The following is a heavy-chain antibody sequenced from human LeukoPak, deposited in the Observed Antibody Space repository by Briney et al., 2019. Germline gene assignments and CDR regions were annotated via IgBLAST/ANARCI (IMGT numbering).Heavy chain of an antibody. CDR2: IIPIFGTA. D-gene: IGHD6-19*01. J-gene: IGHJ4*02. CDR1: GGTFSSYA. CDR3: ARGYSSGWYQGGTFDY. Sequence: GASVKVSCKASGGTFSSYAISWVRQAPGQGLEWMGGIIPIFGTANYAQKFQGRVTITADKSTSTAYMELSSLRSEDTAVYYCARGYSSGWYQGGTFDYWGQGTLVTVSS. V-gene: IGHV1-69*06.